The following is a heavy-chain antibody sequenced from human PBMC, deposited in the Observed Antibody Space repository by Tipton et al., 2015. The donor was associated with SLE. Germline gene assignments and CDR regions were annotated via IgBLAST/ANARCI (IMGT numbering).Heavy chain of an antibody. CDR3: ARELPDYGSGSRVPHFDY. CDR1: EGYLSNAFY. J-gene: IGHJ4*02. V-gene: IGHV4-4*07. Sequence: TLSLICTVSEGYLSNAFYWSWIRQPAGKGLEWIGRIYTSGTTRYNPSLKSRVTMSVDTSKSQFSLELSSVPAADTAVYYCARELPDYGSGSRVPHFDYCSQGTLVTVSS. CDR2: IYTSGTT. D-gene: IGHD3-10*01.